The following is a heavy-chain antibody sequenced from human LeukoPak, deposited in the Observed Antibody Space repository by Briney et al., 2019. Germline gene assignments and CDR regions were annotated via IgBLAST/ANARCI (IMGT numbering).Heavy chain of an antibody. Sequence: GASVKASCKASGYTFTSYDINWVRQAPGQGLEWMGWISAYSGNTNYAQKLQGRVTMTTDTSTSTAYMELRSLRSDDTAVYYCARDSLWFGESHYNWFDPWGQGTLVTVSS. V-gene: IGHV1-18*01. D-gene: IGHD3-10*01. CDR1: GYTFTSYD. CDR3: ARDSLWFGESHYNWFDP. CDR2: ISAYSGNT. J-gene: IGHJ5*02.